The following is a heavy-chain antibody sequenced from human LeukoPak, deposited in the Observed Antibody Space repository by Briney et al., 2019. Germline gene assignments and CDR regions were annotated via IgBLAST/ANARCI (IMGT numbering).Heavy chain of an antibody. CDR1: GFNFSPYW. Sequence: GGSLRLSCAASGFNFSPYWMHWVRQAPGTGLVWVARINGDGSGTWYADSVKGRFTISRDNARNTLSLQMNSLRAEDTALYYCARDQDRDGTTIAFWGQGTLVIVSA. V-gene: IGHV3-74*01. CDR3: ARDQDRDGTTIAF. CDR2: INGDGSGT. D-gene: IGHD1/OR15-1a*01. J-gene: IGHJ4*02.